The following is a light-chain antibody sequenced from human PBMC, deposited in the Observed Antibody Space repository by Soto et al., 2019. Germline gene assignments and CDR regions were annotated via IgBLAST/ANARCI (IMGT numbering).Light chain of an antibody. V-gene: IGLV2-14*01. J-gene: IGLJ1*01. CDR3: SSYTTSSTGV. Sequence: QSVLTQPASVSWSPGQSSTISCTGTSSDVGGYNYVSWYQQHPGKAPKLMIYEVSNRPSGVSNRFSGSKSGNTASLTISGLQAEDEADYYCSSYTTSSTGVFGTGTKVTVL. CDR2: EVS. CDR1: SSDVGGYNY.